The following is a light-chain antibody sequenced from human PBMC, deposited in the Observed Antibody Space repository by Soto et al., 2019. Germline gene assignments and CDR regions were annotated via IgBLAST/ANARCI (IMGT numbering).Light chain of an antibody. CDR3: SLSYSGVRV. V-gene: IGLV7-46*01. CDR1: TGAVATGHY. Sequence: QAVVTQEPSLTVSPGGTVTLTCASSTGAVATGHYPYWFQQKPGQAPRTLIYDTNNRHSWTPGRFSGSLLGGKAALTLSAVLPGGEADYHCSLSYSGVRVFGGGTKLPVL. CDR2: DTN. J-gene: IGLJ2*01.